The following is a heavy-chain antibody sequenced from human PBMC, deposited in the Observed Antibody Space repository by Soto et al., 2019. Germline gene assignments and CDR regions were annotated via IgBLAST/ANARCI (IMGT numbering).Heavy chain of an antibody. CDR2: ISAYNGNT. V-gene: IGHV1-18*01. CDR1: GYTFTSYG. Sequence: QVQLVQSGAEVKKPGASVKVSCKASGYTFTSYGISWVRQAPGQGLEWMGWISAYNGNTNYAQKLQGRVTMTTDTSTSTAYMELRSLRSDDTAVYYCARDWKDIVLVPAAMQTYDYWGQGTLVTVSS. J-gene: IGHJ4*02. CDR3: ARDWKDIVLVPAAMQTYDY. D-gene: IGHD2-2*01.